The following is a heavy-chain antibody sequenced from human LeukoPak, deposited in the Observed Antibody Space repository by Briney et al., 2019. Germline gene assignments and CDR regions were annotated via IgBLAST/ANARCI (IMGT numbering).Heavy chain of an antibody. J-gene: IGHJ4*02. V-gene: IGHV1-18*01. CDR3: ARGNYYGLGSYYPFDY. Sequence: ASVKVSCKASGYTFTSYGISWVRQAPGQGLEWMGWISAYNGNTNYAQKLQGRVTMTTDTSTSTAYMELRSLRSEDTAVYYCARGNYYGLGSYYPFDYWGQGTLVTVSS. CDR2: ISAYNGNT. CDR1: GYTFTSYG. D-gene: IGHD3-10*01.